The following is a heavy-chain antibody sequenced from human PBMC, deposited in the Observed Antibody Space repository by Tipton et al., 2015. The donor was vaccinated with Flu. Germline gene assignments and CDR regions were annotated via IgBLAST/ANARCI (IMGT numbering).Heavy chain of an antibody. CDR1: GYSISSRYY. CDR2: IYHIGSP. D-gene: IGHD3-22*01. J-gene: IGHJ4*02. Sequence: TLSLTCTVSGYSISSRYYWGWIRQPPGKGLEWIGIIYHIGSPYYNPSLKSRLTISVDTSKNQFSLRLTSVTAADTAVYYCAKPVYFDSSGYYRYYFDYWRQGTLVTVST. CDR3: AKPVYFDSSGYYRYYFDY. V-gene: IGHV4-38-2*02.